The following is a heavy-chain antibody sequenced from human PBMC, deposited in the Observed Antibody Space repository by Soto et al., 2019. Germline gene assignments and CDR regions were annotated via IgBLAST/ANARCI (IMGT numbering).Heavy chain of an antibody. V-gene: IGHV3-9*01. Sequence: PVGSLRLSCVASGFNFDDSAMNWVRQVPGKGLEWVSGITWNSGHILYADSVKGRFTISRDNAKKSLYLELNSLRPEDTALYYCANGRSSMIVVVMDYWGQGTPVTVSS. CDR1: GFNFDDSA. D-gene: IGHD3-22*01. CDR3: ANGRSSMIVVVMDY. CDR2: ITWNSGHI. J-gene: IGHJ4*02.